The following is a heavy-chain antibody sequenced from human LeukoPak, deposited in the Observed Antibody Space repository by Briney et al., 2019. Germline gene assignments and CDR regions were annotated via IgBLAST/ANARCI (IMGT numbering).Heavy chain of an antibody. J-gene: IGHJ4*02. V-gene: IGHV3-48*04. CDR1: GFTFSSYS. Sequence: GGSLRLSCAASGFTFSSYSMNWVRQAPGKGLEWVSYISSSSSTIYYADSVKGRFTISRDNAKNSLYLQMNSLRAEDTAVYYCARHNSEYFDYWGQGTLVTVSS. CDR2: ISSSSSTI. D-gene: IGHD6-19*01. CDR3: ARHNSEYFDY.